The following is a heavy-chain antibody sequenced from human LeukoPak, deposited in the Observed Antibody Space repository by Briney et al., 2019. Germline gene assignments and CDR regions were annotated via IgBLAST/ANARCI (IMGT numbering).Heavy chain of an antibody. Sequence: ESLKISCKGSGYSFTSYWISWVRQMPGKGLEWMGRIDPSDSYTNYSPSFQGHVTISADKSISTAYLQWSSLKASDTAMYYCARESIAAAPEGYWGQGTLVTVSS. D-gene: IGHD6-13*01. CDR3: ARESIAAAPEGY. CDR2: IDPSDSYT. CDR1: GYSFTSYW. V-gene: IGHV5-10-1*01. J-gene: IGHJ4*02.